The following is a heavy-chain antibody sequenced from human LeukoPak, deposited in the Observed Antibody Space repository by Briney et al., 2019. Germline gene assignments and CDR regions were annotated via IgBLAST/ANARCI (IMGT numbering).Heavy chain of an antibody. CDR2: INQDGSEK. Sequence: GGSLRLSCAASGFTFSYCWMSWVRQAPGKGLEWVANINQDGSEKNYVDSVKGRFTISRDNAKNSLYLQMNSLRAEDTAVYYCARPPPRRDGSGWNYFDYWGQGTLVTVSS. CDR1: GFTFSYCW. J-gene: IGHJ4*02. V-gene: IGHV3-7*04. D-gene: IGHD6-19*01. CDR3: ARPPPRRDGSGWNYFDY.